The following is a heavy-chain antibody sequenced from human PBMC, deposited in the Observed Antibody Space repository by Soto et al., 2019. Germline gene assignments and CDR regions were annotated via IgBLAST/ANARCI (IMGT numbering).Heavy chain of an antibody. CDR3: ARDVLLWFGELLDPLDY. J-gene: IGHJ4*02. D-gene: IGHD3-10*01. CDR1: GYTFTSYG. Sequence: QVQLVQSGAEVKKPGASVKVSCKASGYTFTSYGISWVRQAPGQGLEWMGWISAYNGNTNYAQKLQGRVTMTTDTSTSTAYMELRSLRSDDTAVYDCARDVLLWFGELLDPLDYWGQGTLVTVSS. CDR2: ISAYNGNT. V-gene: IGHV1-18*01.